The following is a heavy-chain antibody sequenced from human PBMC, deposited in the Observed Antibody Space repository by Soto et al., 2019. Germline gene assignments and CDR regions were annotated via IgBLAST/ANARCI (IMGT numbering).Heavy chain of an antibody. V-gene: IGHV5-51*01. Sequence: GESLKISCKGSGFSFTTYWIAWVRQMPGKGLELMGIFYPGDSDIRYSPSFQGQVSISADRSITTAYLQWSSLKASDTAIYYCARLAGSPFGMDVWGLGTTVTVSS. J-gene: IGHJ6*02. CDR3: ARLAGSPFGMDV. CDR2: FYPGDSDI. D-gene: IGHD3-10*01. CDR1: GFSFTTYW.